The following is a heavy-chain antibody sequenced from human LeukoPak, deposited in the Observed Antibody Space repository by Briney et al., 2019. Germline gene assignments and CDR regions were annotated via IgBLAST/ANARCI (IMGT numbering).Heavy chain of an antibody. CDR3: ARDPSSGSEAPYYYYYYMDV. Sequence: GGSLRLSCAASGFTFSSYAMHWVRQAPGKGLEWVAVISYDGSNKYYADSVKGRFTISRDNSKNTLYLQMNSLRAEDTAVYYCARDPSSGSEAPYYYYYYMDVWGKGTTVTVSS. V-gene: IGHV3-30*04. J-gene: IGHJ6*03. CDR2: ISYDGSNK. CDR1: GFTFSSYA. D-gene: IGHD3-10*01.